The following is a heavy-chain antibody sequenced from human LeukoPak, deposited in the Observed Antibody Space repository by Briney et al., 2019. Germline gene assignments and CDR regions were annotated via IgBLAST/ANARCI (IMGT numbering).Heavy chain of an antibody. CDR3: AKGREAYSGSYTPFDS. CDR2: ISGSGRDT. J-gene: IGHJ4*02. Sequence: GGSLRLSCAASGFTLNTFAMNWVRQAPGKGLECVSTISGSGRDTYYTDSVKGRFTISRDSSKNTLYLQMNSLRAEDTAVYYCAKGREAYSGSYTPFDSWGQGTLVTVSS. V-gene: IGHV3-23*01. CDR1: GFTLNTFA. D-gene: IGHD1-26*01.